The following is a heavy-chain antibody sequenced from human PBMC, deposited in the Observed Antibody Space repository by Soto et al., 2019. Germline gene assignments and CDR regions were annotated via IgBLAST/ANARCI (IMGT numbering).Heavy chain of an antibody. D-gene: IGHD3-16*01. J-gene: IGHJ4*02. V-gene: IGHV3-74*01. CDR2: INSDGSST. Sequence: GSLRLSCAASGFTFRNYWMHWVRQAPGKGLVWVSRINSDGSSTSYADSVKGRFTISRDNAKNTVYLQMNSLRPEDTAVYYCASLGYWGQGTLVTVSS. CDR3: ASLGY. CDR1: GFTFRNYW.